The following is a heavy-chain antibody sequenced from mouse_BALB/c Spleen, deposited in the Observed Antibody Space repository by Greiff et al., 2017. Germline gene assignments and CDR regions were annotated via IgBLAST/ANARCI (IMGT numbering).Heavy chain of an antibody. CDR3: ARSTMITVWFAY. CDR1: GFNIKDTY. CDR2: IDPANGNT. V-gene: IGHV14-3*02. D-gene: IGHD2-4*01. Sequence: EVKLMESGAELVKPGASVKLSCTASGFNIKDTYMHWVKQRPEQGLEWIGRIDPANGNTKYDPKFQGKATITADTSSNTAYLQLSSLTSEDTAVYYCARSTMITVWFAYWGQGTLVTVSA. J-gene: IGHJ3*01.